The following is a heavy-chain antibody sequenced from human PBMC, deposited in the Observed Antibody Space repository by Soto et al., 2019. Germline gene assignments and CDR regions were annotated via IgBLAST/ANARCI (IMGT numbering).Heavy chain of an antibody. CDR1: GGTFSSYT. V-gene: IGHV1-69*02. CDR3: ARGYCSGGSCQNWFDP. Sequence: ASVKVSCKASGGTFSSYTISWVRQAPGQGLEWMGRIIPILGIANYAQKFQGRVTITADKSTSTAYMELSSLRSEDTAVYYCARGYCSGGSCQNWFDPWGQGTLVTVSS. CDR2: IIPILGIA. D-gene: IGHD2-15*01. J-gene: IGHJ5*02.